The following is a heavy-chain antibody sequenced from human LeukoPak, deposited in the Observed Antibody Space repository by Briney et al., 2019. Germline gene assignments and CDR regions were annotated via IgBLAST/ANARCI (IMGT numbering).Heavy chain of an antibody. CDR1: GFTFSSYA. J-gene: IGHJ4*02. CDR3: ATPPTVTRNY. CDR2: ISGSGGNT. V-gene: IGHV3-23*01. D-gene: IGHD4-17*01. Sequence: GGSLRLSCAASGFTFSSYAMSWVRQAPGKGLEWVSVISGSGGNTYYADSVKGRFTISRDNSKNTLYLQMDSLRAEDTAVYYCATPPTVTRNYWGQGTLVTVSS.